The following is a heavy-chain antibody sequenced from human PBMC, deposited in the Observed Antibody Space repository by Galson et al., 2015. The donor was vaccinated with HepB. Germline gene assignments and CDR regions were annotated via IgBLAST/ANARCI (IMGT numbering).Heavy chain of an antibody. Sequence: SVKVSCKASGGTFSSYAISWVRQAPGQGLEWMGGIIPIFGTANYAQKFQGRVTITADESTSTAYMELSSLRSEDTAVYYCARAPRYCSGGSCYSYWYFDLWGRGTLVTVSS. CDR1: GGTFSSYA. CDR2: IIPIFGTA. J-gene: IGHJ2*01. D-gene: IGHD2-15*01. CDR3: ARAPRYCSGGSCYSYWYFDL. V-gene: IGHV1-69*13.